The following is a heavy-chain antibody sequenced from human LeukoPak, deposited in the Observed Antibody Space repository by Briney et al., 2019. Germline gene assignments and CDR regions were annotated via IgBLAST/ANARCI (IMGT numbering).Heavy chain of an antibody. V-gene: IGHV3-11*05. CDR1: GFALSDFY. Sequence: GGSLRLSCTASGFALSDFYMNWIRQTPGKGPEWVSHISSSSTYTNYADSVKGRFTISRDNSKNTLYLQMNSLRAEDTALYYCAKDRIPTSGWESDSWGQGTLVTVSS. J-gene: IGHJ4*02. CDR2: ISSSSTYT. CDR3: AKDRIPTSGWESDS. D-gene: IGHD3-22*01.